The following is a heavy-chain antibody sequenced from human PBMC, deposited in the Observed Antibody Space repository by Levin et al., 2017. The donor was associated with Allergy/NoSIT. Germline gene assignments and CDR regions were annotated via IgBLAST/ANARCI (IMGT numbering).Heavy chain of an antibody. D-gene: IGHD2-2*02. J-gene: IGHJ4*02. CDR2: IRSKAYGGTT. CDR3: TRDPRLLYGPPSNSFDY. CDR1: GFTFGDYA. Sequence: PGGSLRLSCTASGFTFGDYAMSWFRQAPGKGLEWVGFIRSKAYGGTTEYAASVKGRIIISREETKSIAYLQMNSLKTEDTAVYYCTRDPRLLYGPPSNSFDYWGQGTLVTVSS. V-gene: IGHV3-49*03.